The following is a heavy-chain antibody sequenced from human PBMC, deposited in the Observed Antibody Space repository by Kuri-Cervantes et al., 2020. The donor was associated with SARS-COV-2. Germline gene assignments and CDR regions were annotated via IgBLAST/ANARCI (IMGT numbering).Heavy chain of an antibody. D-gene: IGHD6-19*01. CDR3: ARPEPGSSGWLEYFQH. CDR2: IYPGDSDT. Sequence: GESLKISCKGSGYSFTSYWIGWVRQMPGKGLEWMGIIYPGDSDTRYSPSFQGQVTISADKSTSTAYLQWSSLKASDTAMYYCARPEPGSSGWLEYFQHWGQGTLVTVSS. CDR1: GYSFTSYW. J-gene: IGHJ1*01. V-gene: IGHV5-51*01.